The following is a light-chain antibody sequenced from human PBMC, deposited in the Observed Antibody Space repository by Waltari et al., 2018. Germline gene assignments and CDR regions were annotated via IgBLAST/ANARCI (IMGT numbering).Light chain of an antibody. CDR3: AAWDDSLKGPL. CDR2: ADN. J-gene: IGLJ2*01. V-gene: IGLV1-44*01. CDR1: RSNIGSNT. Sequence: QSVLTQAPSASGTPGQRVTISCSGSRSNIGSNTVNWYQQVPGTAPKLLIYADNQRPSGVPGRCSGSRSGTSASLAISGLQSEDEADYYCAAWDDSLKGPLFGGGTKLTVL.